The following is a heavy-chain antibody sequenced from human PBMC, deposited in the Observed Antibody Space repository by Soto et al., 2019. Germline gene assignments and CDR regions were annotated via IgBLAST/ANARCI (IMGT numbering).Heavy chain of an antibody. D-gene: IGHD1-1*01. J-gene: IGHJ3*02. V-gene: IGHV3-30-3*01. CDR3: ARQEREHDAFEI. CDR1: GFTFSNHA. Sequence: QVQLVESGGGVVQPGRSLRLSCAASGFTFSNHAMHWVRQAPGKGLEWVAVRSSEGSNEYYAESVKGRFTVSRDNSKNTLYLQLNSLRAEDTGVYYCARQEREHDAFEIWGQGTMVTVSS. CDR2: RSSEGSNE.